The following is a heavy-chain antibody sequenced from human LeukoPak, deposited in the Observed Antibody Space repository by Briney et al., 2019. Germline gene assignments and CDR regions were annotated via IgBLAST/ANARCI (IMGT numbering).Heavy chain of an antibody. Sequence: GGSLRLSCAASGFTFSSYAMSWVRQAPGKGLEWVSAISGSGGSTYYADSVKGRFTISRDNAKNSLYLQMNSLRAEDTAVHYCASERGYSYGFTGYMDVWGKGTTVTVSS. CDR1: GFTFSSYA. CDR3: ASERGYSYGFTGYMDV. D-gene: IGHD5-18*01. J-gene: IGHJ6*03. V-gene: IGHV3-23*01. CDR2: ISGSGGST.